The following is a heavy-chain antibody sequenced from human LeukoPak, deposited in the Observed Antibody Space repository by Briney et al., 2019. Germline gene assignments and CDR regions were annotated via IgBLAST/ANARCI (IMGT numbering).Heavy chain of an antibody. CDR2: INHSGST. Sequence: PSETLSLTCAVYGGSFSGYYWSWIRQPPGKGLEWIGEINHSGSTNYNPSLKSRVTISVDTSKNRFSLKVRSVTAADTAVYYCARKVRGIIIKGPLDYWGQGTLVTVSS. CDR3: ARKVRGIIIKGPLDY. CDR1: GGSFSGYY. D-gene: IGHD3-10*01. V-gene: IGHV4-34*01. J-gene: IGHJ4*02.